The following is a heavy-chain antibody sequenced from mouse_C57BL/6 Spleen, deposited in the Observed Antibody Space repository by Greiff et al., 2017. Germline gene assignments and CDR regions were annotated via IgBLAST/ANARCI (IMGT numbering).Heavy chain of an antibody. J-gene: IGHJ3*01. CDR2: INPSNGGT. Sequence: VQLQQSGTELVKPGASVKLSCTASGYTFTSYWMHWVKQTPGQGLEWIGYINPSNGGTYYNETFKSKATMTVDKSTSTAYMQLSSLTSEDTAVYYCASDYSKAWFAYWGQGTLVTVSA. V-gene: IGHV1-53*01. CDR1: GYTFTSYW. D-gene: IGHD2-5*01. CDR3: ASDYSKAWFAY.